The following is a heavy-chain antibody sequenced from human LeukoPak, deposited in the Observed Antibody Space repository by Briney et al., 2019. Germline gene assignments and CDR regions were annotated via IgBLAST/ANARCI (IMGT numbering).Heavy chain of an antibody. V-gene: IGHV4-59*01. CDR3: ARAPGWFGELLLDY. Sequence: SETLSLTCTVSGGSISSYYWSWIRQPPGKGLEWIGYIYYSGSTNYNPSLKSRVTISVDTPKNQFSLKLSSVTAADTAVYYCARAPGWFGELLLDYWGQGTLVTVSS. J-gene: IGHJ4*02. CDR1: GGSISSYY. D-gene: IGHD3-10*01. CDR2: IYYSGST.